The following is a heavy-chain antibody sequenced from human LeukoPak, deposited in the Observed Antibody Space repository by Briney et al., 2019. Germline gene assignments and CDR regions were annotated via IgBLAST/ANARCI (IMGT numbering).Heavy chain of an antibody. CDR1: GGSFSGYY. D-gene: IGHD3-22*01. CDR3: ARGKDSSGYYDGLGY. CDR2: FNHSGST. Sequence: PSETLSLTCAVYGGSFSGYYWSWIRQPPGKGLEWIGEFNHSGSTNYNPSLKSRVTISVDTSKNQFSLKLSSVTAADTAVYYCARGKDSSGYYDGLGYWGQGTLVTVSS. J-gene: IGHJ4*02. V-gene: IGHV4-34*01.